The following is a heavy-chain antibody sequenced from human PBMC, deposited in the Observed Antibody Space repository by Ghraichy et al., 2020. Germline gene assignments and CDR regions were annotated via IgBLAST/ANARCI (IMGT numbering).Heavy chain of an antibody. D-gene: IGHD1-7*01. CDR2: IKSKTDGGTT. V-gene: IGHV3-15*01. CDR3: TTTNWNYGPYYYGMDV. Sequence: GGSLRLSCAASGFTFSNAWMSWVRQAPGKGLEWVGRIKSKTDGGTTDYAAPVKGRFTISRDDSKNTLYLQMNSLKTEDTAVYYCTTTNWNYGPYYYGMDVWGQGTTVTVSS. CDR1: GFTFSNAW. J-gene: IGHJ6*02.